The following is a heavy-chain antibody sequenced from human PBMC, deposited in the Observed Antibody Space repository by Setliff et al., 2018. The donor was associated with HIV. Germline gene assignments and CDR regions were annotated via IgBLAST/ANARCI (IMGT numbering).Heavy chain of an antibody. CDR3: VRVFYDATDYYAPLFDY. D-gene: IGHD3-22*01. CDR2: MFSSGSA. CDR1: GGSISGHY. J-gene: IGHJ4*02. V-gene: IGHV4-59*11. Sequence: SETLSLTCSVSGGSISGHYWGWVRQPPGKGLEWIGYMFSSGSAQYNSSLQSRVSTSADTSKNQFSLRLTSVTVADTAVYFCVRVFYDATDYYAPLFDYWGQGTLVTVSS.